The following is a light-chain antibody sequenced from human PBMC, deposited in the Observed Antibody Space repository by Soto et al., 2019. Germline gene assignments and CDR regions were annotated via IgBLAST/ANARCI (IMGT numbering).Light chain of an antibody. CDR3: QTWDTGIRV. CDR1: SGHSSYA. V-gene: IGLV4-69*01. Sequence: QLVLTQSPSASASLGASVKLTCTLSSGHSSYAIAWHQQQPEKGTRFLMKLNSDGSHSKGDGIPDRFSGSSSGTERYLTISSLQSEDEADYYCQTWDTGIRVFGGGTKLTVL. CDR2: LNSDGSH. J-gene: IGLJ3*02.